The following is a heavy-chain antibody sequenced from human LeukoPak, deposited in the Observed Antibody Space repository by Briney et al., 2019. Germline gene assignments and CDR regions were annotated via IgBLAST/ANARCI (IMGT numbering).Heavy chain of an antibody. CDR2: INHSGST. CDR3: ARRATMVRGVIIPNYYYYMDV. J-gene: IGHJ6*03. Sequence: PSETLSLTCAVYGGSFSGYYWSWIRQPPGKGLEWIGEINHSGSTNYNPSLKSRVTISVDTSKNQFSLKLSSVTAADTAVYYCARRATMVRGVIIPNYYYYMDVWGKGTTVTVSS. V-gene: IGHV4-34*01. D-gene: IGHD3-10*01. CDR1: GGSFSGYY.